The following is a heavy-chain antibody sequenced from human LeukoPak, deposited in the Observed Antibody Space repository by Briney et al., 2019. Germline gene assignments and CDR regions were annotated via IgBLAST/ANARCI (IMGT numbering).Heavy chain of an antibody. CDR3: ARAEDESSSFDY. CDR2: VYYSGST. CDR1: GGSVSSGSYY. J-gene: IGHJ4*02. D-gene: IGHD2-15*01. Sequence: SETLSLTCTASGGSVSSGSYYWSWIRQPPGKGLEWIRYVYYSGSTNYNPSLKSRVTISVDTSKNQFSLKLSSVTAADTAVYYCARAEDESSSFDYWGQGTLVTVSS. V-gene: IGHV4-61*01.